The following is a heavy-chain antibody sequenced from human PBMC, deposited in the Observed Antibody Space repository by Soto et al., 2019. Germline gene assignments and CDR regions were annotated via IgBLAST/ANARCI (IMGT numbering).Heavy chain of an antibody. CDR2: ISYDGSNK. D-gene: IGHD6-13*01. CDR1: GFTFSSYA. V-gene: IGHV3-30-3*01. CDR3: ARATYSSGWYTGLDY. J-gene: IGHJ4*02. Sequence: QVQLVESGGGVVQPGRSLRLSCAASGFTFSSYAMHWVRQAPGKGLEWVAVISYDGSNKYYADSVKGRFTISRDKSKNTLYPQMNSLRAEDRAVYYCARATYSSGWYTGLDYWGQGTLVTVSS.